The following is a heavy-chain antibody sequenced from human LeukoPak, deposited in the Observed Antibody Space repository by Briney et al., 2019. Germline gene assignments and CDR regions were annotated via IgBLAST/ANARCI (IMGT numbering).Heavy chain of an antibody. Sequence: SETLSLTCAVYGGSFSGYYWSWIRQPPGKGLEWIGEINHSGSTNYNPSLKSRVTMSLDTSKNQFSLKVNSVTAADTAVYYCAREGGVPAARRVNWFDPWGQGTLVTVSS. V-gene: IGHV4-34*01. CDR3: AREGGVPAARRVNWFDP. CDR1: GGSFSGYY. D-gene: IGHD2-2*01. CDR2: INHSGST. J-gene: IGHJ5*02.